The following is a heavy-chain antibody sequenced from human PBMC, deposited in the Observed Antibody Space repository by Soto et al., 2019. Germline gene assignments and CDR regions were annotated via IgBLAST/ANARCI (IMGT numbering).Heavy chain of an antibody. Sequence: PGGSLRLSCAASGFTFSTYWMHWVRQAPGKGLVWVSRINSDGSSTSYADSVKGRFTISRDNAKNTLYLQMNSLRAEDTAVYYCARGIKTYYGMVVWGQGPTVTVSS. CDR2: INSDGSST. CDR3: ARGIKTYYGMVV. CDR1: GFTFSTYW. V-gene: IGHV3-74*01. J-gene: IGHJ6*02.